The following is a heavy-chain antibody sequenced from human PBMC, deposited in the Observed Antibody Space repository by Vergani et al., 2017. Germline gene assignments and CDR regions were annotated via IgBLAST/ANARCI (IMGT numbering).Heavy chain of an antibody. CDR3: ARSLLPLGAAGTSTTDCYYYYGMDV. D-gene: IGHD6-13*01. CDR2: INAGNGNT. Sequence: QVQLVQSGAEVKKPGASVKVSCKASGYTFTSYAMHWVRQAPGHRLEWMGWINAGNGNTKYSQKFQGRVTITRDTSASTAYMELSSLRSEDTAVYYCARSLLPLGAAGTSTTDCYYYYGMDVWGQGTTVTVSS. V-gene: IGHV1-3*01. CDR1: GYTFTSYA. J-gene: IGHJ6*02.